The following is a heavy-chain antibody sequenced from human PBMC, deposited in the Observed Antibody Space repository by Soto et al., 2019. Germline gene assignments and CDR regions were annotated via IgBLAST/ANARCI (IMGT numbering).Heavy chain of an antibody. Sequence: SLPLSLSNTVSDISISSSSYYWGWIRQPPGKGLEWIGSIYYSGSTYYNPSLKSRVTISVDTSKNQFSLKLSSVTAADTAVYYCARRAVVVPAARYNWFDPWGQGTRVTVSS. CDR3: ARRAVVVPAARYNWFDP. CDR2: IYYSGST. D-gene: IGHD2-2*01. V-gene: IGHV4-39*01. CDR1: DISISSSSYY. J-gene: IGHJ5*02.